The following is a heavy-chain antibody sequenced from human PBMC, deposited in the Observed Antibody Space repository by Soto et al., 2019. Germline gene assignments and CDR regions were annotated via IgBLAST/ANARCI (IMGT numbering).Heavy chain of an antibody. CDR3: AAGHSRDDYNYALDY. V-gene: IGHV3-30*03. CDR2: IAYDESSE. CDR1: GFTFSSYG. Sequence: QVQLVESGGGVVQPGRSLRLSCAASGFTFSSYGMHWVRQAPGKGLEWVAVIAYDESSEYYADSVKGRFTSSRDNSKNTLYLQMNSLKTDDTAVLYCAAGHSRDDYNYALDYWAQGTLITVSS. D-gene: IGHD4-4*01. J-gene: IGHJ4*02.